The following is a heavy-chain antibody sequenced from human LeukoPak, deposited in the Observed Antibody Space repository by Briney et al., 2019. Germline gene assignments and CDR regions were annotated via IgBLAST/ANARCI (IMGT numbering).Heavy chain of an antibody. V-gene: IGHV4-4*07. CDR2: IYTSGST. Sequence: SETLSLTCTVSGGSISSYYWSWIRQPAGKGLEWIGRIYTSGSTNYNPSLKSRVTMSVDTSKNQFSLKLSSVTAADTAVYYCEMRKGVEGAFDIWGQGTMVTVSS. CDR1: GGSISSYY. J-gene: IGHJ3*02. D-gene: IGHD1-1*01. CDR3: EMRKGVEGAFDI.